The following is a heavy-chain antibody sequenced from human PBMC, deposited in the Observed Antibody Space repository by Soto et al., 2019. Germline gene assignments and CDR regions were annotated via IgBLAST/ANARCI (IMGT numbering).Heavy chain of an antibody. CDR3: ARQIYDSDTGPNFQYYFDS. Sequence: GESLKISCKGSGYSFAGYWITWVRQKPGKGLEWMGRIDPSDSQTYYSPSFRGHVTISVTKSITTVSLQWSSPRASDTAMYYCARQIYDSDTGPNFQYYFDSWGQGTPVTVSS. CDR2: IDPSDSQT. CDR1: GYSFAGYW. J-gene: IGHJ4*02. V-gene: IGHV5-10-1*01. D-gene: IGHD3-22*01.